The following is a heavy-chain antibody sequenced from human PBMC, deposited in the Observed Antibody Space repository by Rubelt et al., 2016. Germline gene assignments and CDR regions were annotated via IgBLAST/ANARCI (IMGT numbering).Heavy chain of an antibody. CDR1: GGSISSSSYY. V-gene: IGHV4-39*07. J-gene: IGHJ3*02. CDR2: IYYSGST. CDR3: ARDRTPYSSAWPFDI. D-gene: IGHD6-19*01. Sequence: QLQLQESGPGLVKPSETLSLTCTVSGGSISSSSYYWGWIRQPPGKGLEWIGSIYYSGSTYYNPSLKSRVTISVDTYKNQFSLKLSSVTAADTAVYYCARDRTPYSSAWPFDIWGQGTMVTVSS.